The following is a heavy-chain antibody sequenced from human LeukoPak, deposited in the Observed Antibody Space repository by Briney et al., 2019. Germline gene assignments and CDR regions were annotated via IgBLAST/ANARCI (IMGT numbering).Heavy chain of an antibody. CDR1: GGSISSYY. V-gene: IGHV4-59*12. Sequence: SETLSLTCTVSGGSISSYYWSWIRQPPGKGLEWIGYIYYSGSTNYNPSLKSRVTISVDTSKNQFSLKLSSVTAADTAVYYCARGAAKLRYFDWSHSPGVDKNLGLQYYFDYWGQGTLVTVSS. D-gene: IGHD3-9*01. CDR2: IYYSGST. J-gene: IGHJ4*02. CDR3: ARGAAKLRYFDWSHSPGVDKNLGLQYYFDY.